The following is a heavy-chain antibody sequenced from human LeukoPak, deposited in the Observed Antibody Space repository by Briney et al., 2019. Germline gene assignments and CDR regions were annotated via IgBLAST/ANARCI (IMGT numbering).Heavy chain of an antibody. J-gene: IGHJ3*02. D-gene: IGHD1-1*01. V-gene: IGHV3-48*03. CDR3: PRDMEPDAFDI. CDR2: ISSRGTAI. CDR1: GFTSRSYE. Sequence: GRSLRLSCAASGFTSRSYEMNCVPQAPGKGLEWVSYISSRGTAISYADSVKGRFTISRTTAKNSLHLQMNSLRPQAPPLYYCPRDMEPDAFDIWGQGTMVTVSS.